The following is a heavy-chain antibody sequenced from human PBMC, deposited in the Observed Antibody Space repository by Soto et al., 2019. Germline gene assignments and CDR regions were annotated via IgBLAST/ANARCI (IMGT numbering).Heavy chain of an antibody. D-gene: IGHD2-15*01. V-gene: IGHV3-30-3*01. CDR2: ISYDGSNK. CDR3: ARVPSSSGRAHFDY. Sequence: QVQLVESGGGVVQPGRSLRLSCAASGFTFSSYAMRWVRQAPGKGLEWVAVISYDGSNKYYADSVKGRFTISRDNSKNTLYLQMNSLRAEATAVYYCARVPSSSGRAHFDYWGQGTLVTVSS. CDR1: GFTFSSYA. J-gene: IGHJ4*02.